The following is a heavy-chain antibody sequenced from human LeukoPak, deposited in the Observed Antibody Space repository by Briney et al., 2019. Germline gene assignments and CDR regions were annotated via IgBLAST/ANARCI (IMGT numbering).Heavy chain of an antibody. J-gene: IGHJ4*02. CDR2: IIPIFGTA. D-gene: IGHD2-2*01. CDR1: GGTFSSYA. Sequence: SVKVACKASGGTFSSYAISWVRQAPGQGREWMGGIIPIFGTANYAQKFQGRVTITADKSTSTAYMELSSLRSEDTAVYYCARGKHSSSAESIFDYWGQGTLVTVSS. CDR3: ARGKHSSSAESIFDY. V-gene: IGHV1-69*06.